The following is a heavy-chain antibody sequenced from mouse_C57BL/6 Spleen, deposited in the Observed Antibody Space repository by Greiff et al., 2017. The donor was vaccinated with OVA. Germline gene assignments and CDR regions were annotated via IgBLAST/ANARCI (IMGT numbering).Heavy chain of an antibody. V-gene: IGHV1-61*01. Sequence: QVQLQQPGAELVRPGSSVKLSCKASGYTFTSYWMDWVKQRPGQGLEWIGNIYPSDSETHYNQKFKDKATLTVDKSSSTAYMQLSSLTSEYSAVYYCARRYYGNYYWGQGTTLTVSS. CDR3: ARRYYGNYY. CDR2: IYPSDSET. J-gene: IGHJ2*01. CDR1: GYTFTSYW. D-gene: IGHD2-1*01.